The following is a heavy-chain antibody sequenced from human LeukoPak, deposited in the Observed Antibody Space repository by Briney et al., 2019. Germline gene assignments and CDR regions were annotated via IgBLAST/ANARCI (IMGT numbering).Heavy chain of an antibody. CDR2: ISGSGGIT. CDR3: AKGVLAVRLES. Sequence: RAGGSLRLSCAASGFTFNSYAMSWVRQAPGKGLEWVSAISGSGGITHYADSVRGRFTISRDNSKNTLSLQMNSLRAEDTAVYYCAKGVLAVRLESWGQGTLVTVSS. D-gene: IGHD1-1*01. J-gene: IGHJ4*02. V-gene: IGHV3-23*01. CDR1: GFTFNSYA.